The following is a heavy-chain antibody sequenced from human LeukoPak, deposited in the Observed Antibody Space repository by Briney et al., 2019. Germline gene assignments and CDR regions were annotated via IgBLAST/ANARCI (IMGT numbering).Heavy chain of an antibody. CDR2: ISSSGSTI. J-gene: IGHJ4*02. D-gene: IGHD2-2*01. V-gene: IGHV3-11*01. CDR1: GFTFSDYY. Sequence: PGGSLRLSYAASGFTFSDYYMSWIRQAPGKGLEWVSYISSSGSTIYYADSVKGRFTISRDNAKNSLYLQMNSLRAEDTAVYYCARDRGDQVVPAALDYWGQGTLVTVSS. CDR3: ARDRGDQVVPAALDY.